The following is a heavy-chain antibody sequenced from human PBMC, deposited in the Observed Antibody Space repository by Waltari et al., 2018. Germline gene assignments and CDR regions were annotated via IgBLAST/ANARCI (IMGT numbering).Heavy chain of an antibody. V-gene: IGHV1-69*08. CDR3: ARELYSSSEIYYYGMDV. D-gene: IGHD6-6*01. CDR2: IIPILGIV. J-gene: IGHJ6*02. CDR1: GGTFSSYT. Sequence: QVQLVQSGAEVKKPGSSVKVSCKASGGTFSSYTISWVRQAHGQGLEWMGRIIPILGIVNYDQKVQGRVTINADKYTSKAYMELSSLRSEDTAVYYCARELYSSSEIYYYGMDVWGQGTTVTVSS.